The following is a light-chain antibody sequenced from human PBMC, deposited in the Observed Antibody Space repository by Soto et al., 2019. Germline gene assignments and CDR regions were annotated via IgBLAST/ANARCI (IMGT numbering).Light chain of an antibody. J-gene: IGLJ1*01. CDR1: SSDVGGYNY. CDR3: SSYTSSSNSYV. CDR2: DVS. Sequence: QSVLTQPASVSGSPGQSITISCTGTSSDVGGYNYVSWYQQHPGKAPKLMIYDVSNRPSGVSNRFSGSKSGNTASLTISGLQAEDEADYYCSSYTSSSNSYVFGTGTKSPS. V-gene: IGLV2-14*01.